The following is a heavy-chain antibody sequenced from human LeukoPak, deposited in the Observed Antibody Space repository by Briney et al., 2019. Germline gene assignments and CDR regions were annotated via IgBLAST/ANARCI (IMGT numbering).Heavy chain of an antibody. CDR3: ASMSVATSYFDY. D-gene: IGHD5-12*01. V-gene: IGHV4-4*02. CDR1: GGSISSSNW. Sequence: SETLSLTCAVSGGSISSSNWWSWVRPPPGKGLEWIGEIYHSGSTNYNPSLKSRVTISVDKSKNQFSLKLSSVTAADTAVYYCASMSVATSYFDYWGQGTLVTVSS. CDR2: IYHSGST. J-gene: IGHJ4*02.